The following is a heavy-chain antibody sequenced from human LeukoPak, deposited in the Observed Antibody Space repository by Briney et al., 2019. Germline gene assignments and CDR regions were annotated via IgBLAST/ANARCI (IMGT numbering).Heavy chain of an antibody. D-gene: IGHD6-13*01. CDR3: ARGRQQDY. CDR1: GGSFSGYY. V-gene: IGHV4-34*01. J-gene: IGHJ4*02. CDR2: INHSGST. Sequence: SETLSLTCAVYGGSFSGYYWSWIRQPPGKGLEWIGEINHSGSTNYNPSLKSRVTISVDTSKNQFSLKLSSVTAADTAVYYCARGRQQDYWGQGTLVTVSP.